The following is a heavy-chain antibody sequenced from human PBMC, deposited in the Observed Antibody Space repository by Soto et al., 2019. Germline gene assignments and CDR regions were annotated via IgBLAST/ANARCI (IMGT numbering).Heavy chain of an antibody. CDR1: GGSFSGYY. V-gene: IGHV4-34*01. D-gene: IGHD2-15*01. CDR2: INHSGST. J-gene: IGHJ5*02. Sequence: QVQLQQWGAGLLKPSETLSLTCAVYGGSFSGYYWSWIRQPPGKGLEWIGEINHSGSTNYNPSLKSRVTISVDKSKNQFSLKLSSVTAADTAVYYCARGARGVVVVAATGGFDPWGQGTLVTVSS. CDR3: ARGARGVVVVAATGGFDP.